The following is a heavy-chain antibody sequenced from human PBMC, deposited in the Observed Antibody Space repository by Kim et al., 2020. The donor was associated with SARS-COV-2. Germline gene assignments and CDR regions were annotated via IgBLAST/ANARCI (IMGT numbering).Heavy chain of an antibody. CDR3: VRYRSGAGWRFFAH. CDR2: IAHSGGT. Sequence: SETLSLTCTVSGDSMNGFHWSWIRQPPGKGLEWLGYIAHSGGTTYSPTFKSRVTISVDVPKNQFSLRLTSVTAADTAVYYCVRYRSGAGWRFFAHWGQGRLVTVSS. J-gene: IGHJ5*02. CDR1: GDSMNGFH. D-gene: IGHD2-15*01. V-gene: IGHV4-59*01.